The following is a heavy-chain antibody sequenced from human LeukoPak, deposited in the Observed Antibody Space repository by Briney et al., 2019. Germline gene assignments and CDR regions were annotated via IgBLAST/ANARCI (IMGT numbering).Heavy chain of an antibody. V-gene: IGHV1-2*02. CDR3: ARDHQWLAPLEDWYAFDI. CDR1: GYTFTSYD. J-gene: IGHJ3*02. Sequence: ASVKVSCKASGYTFTSYDINWVRQATGQGLEWMGWMNPNSGGTNYAQKFQGRVTMTRDTSISTAYMELSRLRSDDTAVYYCARDHQWLAPLEDWYAFDIWGQGTMVTVSS. CDR2: MNPNSGGT. D-gene: IGHD6-19*01.